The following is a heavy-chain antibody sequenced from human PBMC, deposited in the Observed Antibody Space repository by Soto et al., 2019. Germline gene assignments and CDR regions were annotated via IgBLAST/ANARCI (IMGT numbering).Heavy chain of an antibody. CDR3: AHPRGYGVFDAYDI. D-gene: IGHD4-17*01. CDR2: ISAGGGST. J-gene: IGHJ3*02. CDR1: GFTFSTYA. V-gene: IGHV3-23*01. Sequence: EAQLLESGGGLVQPGGSLRLSCAASGFTFSTYAMSWVRQAPGKGPEWVSAISAGGGSTYYADSVKGRFTISRDNSINTLYMQMNSLRTEDTAVYYCAHPRGYGVFDAYDIWGQGAMVTVSS.